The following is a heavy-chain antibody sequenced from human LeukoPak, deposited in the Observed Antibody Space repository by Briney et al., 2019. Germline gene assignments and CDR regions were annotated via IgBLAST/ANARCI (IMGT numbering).Heavy chain of an antibody. J-gene: IGHJ3*02. V-gene: IGHV4-59*01. D-gene: IGHD3-10*01. CDR2: IYYSGNT. CDR1: SGSISSYY. CDR3: AREGSGSADAFDI. Sequence: PSETLSLTCTVSSGSISSYYWTWIRQSPGKGLEWIGHIYYSGNTNCNPSLKSRVTISVDTSKNQFSLKLSSVTAADTAVYYCAREGSGSADAFDIWGQGTMVTVSS.